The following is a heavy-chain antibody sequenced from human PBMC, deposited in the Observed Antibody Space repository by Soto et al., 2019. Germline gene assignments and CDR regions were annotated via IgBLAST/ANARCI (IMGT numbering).Heavy chain of an antibody. J-gene: IGHJ4*02. V-gene: IGHV1-69*06. CDR3: ARSTLVGATDY. Sequence: VQLVQSGAEVRKPGSSVRVSCKASGGSFNRHTISWVRQAPGQGLEWMGGIIPIFGTANYAQKFQGRVTITADKSTSTAYMELSSLRSEDTAVYYCARSTLVGATDYWGQGTLVTVSS. D-gene: IGHD1-26*01. CDR1: GGSFNRHT. CDR2: IIPIFGTA.